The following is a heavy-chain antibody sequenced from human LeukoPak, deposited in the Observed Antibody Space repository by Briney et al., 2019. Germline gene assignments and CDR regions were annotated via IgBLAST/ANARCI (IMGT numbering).Heavy chain of an antibody. V-gene: IGHV4-61*02. CDR3: ARGTAVAGYDY. D-gene: IGHD6-19*01. Sequence: NPSETLSLTCTVSGGSISSGSYYWSWIRQPAGKGLEWIGRIYTSGSTNYNPSLKSRVTISVDTSKNQFSLKLSSVTAADTVVYYCARGTAVAGYDYWGQGTLVTVSS. CDR2: IYTSGST. CDR1: GGSISSGSYY. J-gene: IGHJ4*02.